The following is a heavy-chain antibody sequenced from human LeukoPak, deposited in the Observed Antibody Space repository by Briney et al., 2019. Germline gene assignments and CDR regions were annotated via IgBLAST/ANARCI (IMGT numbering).Heavy chain of an antibody. CDR1: GGSISSYY. CDR2: ISTSGST. CDR3: ARTNPVASRLVVFDY. J-gene: IGHJ4*02. V-gene: IGHV4-4*07. Sequence: SETLSLTCTVSGGSISSYYWSWIRQPAGKGLEWIGRISTSGSTNYNPSLKSRLTMSIDTSKNQFSLKLTSVTAADTAVYYCARTNPVASRLVVFDYWGQGTLVTVSS. D-gene: IGHD6-6*01.